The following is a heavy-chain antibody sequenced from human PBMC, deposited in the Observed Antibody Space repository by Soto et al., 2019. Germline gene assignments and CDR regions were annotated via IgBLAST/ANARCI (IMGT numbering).Heavy chain of an antibody. CDR1: GGTFSSYA. Sequence: GASVKVSCKASGGTFSSYAISWVRQAPGQGLEWMGGIIPIFGTANYAQKFQGRVTINADESTSTAYMELSSLRSEDTAVYYCATRAVAGKNYFDYWGQGTLVTVS. D-gene: IGHD6-19*01. CDR3: ATRAVAGKNYFDY. CDR2: IIPIFGTA. J-gene: IGHJ4*02. V-gene: IGHV1-69*13.